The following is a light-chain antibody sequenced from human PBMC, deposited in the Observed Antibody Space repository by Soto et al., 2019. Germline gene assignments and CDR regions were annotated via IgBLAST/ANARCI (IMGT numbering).Light chain of an antibody. CDR2: AAS. J-gene: IGKJ1*01. V-gene: IGKV1-39*01. Sequence: DILMTQSPASLAVSLGERATINCKSSHIVLYSSNNKNYLAWYQQKPGKAPKLLIYAASSLQSGVPSRFSGSGSGTDFTLTISSLQPEDFATYYCQQSYSTLSWTFGQGTKVDIK. CDR3: QQSYSTLSWT. CDR1: HIVLYSSNNKNY.